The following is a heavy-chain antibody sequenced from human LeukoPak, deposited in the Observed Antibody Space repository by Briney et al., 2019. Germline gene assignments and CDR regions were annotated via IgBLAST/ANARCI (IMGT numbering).Heavy chain of an antibody. CDR1: VFSFTNYW. CDR2: IYPGDSDT. D-gene: IGHD1-1*01. Sequence: GESLKISCKASVFSFTNYWIAWVRQTPGQGLEWMGSIYPGDSDTRYNPSFQGQVSISADKSIKTAYLQWSSLKASDTAIYYCARRGGGSTGGFYFDYWGQGSLVTVSS. V-gene: IGHV5-51*01. CDR3: ARRGGGSTGGFYFDY. J-gene: IGHJ4*02.